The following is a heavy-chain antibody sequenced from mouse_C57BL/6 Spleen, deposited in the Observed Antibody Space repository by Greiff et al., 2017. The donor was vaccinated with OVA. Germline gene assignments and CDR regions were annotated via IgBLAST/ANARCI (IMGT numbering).Heavy chain of an antibody. V-gene: IGHV5-17*01. Sequence: EVMLVESGGGLVKPGGSLKLSCAASGFTFSDYGMHWVRQAPEKGLEWVAYISSGSSTIYYADTVKGRFTISRDNAKNTLFLQMTSLRSEDTAMYYCAVKDYGSSLGFAYWGQGTLVTVSA. CDR3: AVKDYGSSLGFAY. J-gene: IGHJ3*01. CDR2: ISSGSSTI. D-gene: IGHD1-1*01. CDR1: GFTFSDYG.